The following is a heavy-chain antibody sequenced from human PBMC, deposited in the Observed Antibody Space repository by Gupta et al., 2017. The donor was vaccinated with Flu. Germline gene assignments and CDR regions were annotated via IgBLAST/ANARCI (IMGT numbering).Heavy chain of an antibody. CDR3: ATLPRIAVAGREGDYFDY. Sequence: QVQLQQWGAGLLKPSETLSLTCAAYGGSFSGYYWSWIRQPPGKGLGWIGEINHSGSTNYNPSLKSRVTISVDTSKNQFSLKLSSVTAADTAVYYCATLPRIAVAGREGDYFDYWGQGTLVTVSS. D-gene: IGHD6-19*01. V-gene: IGHV4-34*01. CDR1: GGSFSGYY. J-gene: IGHJ4*02. CDR2: INHSGST.